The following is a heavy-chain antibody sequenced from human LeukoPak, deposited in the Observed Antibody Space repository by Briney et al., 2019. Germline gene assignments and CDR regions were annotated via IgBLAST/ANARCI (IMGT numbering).Heavy chain of an antibody. CDR2: IYYSGST. D-gene: IGHD6-13*01. CDR3: AVYIAAAGYFDY. CDR1: GGSISSYY. V-gene: IGHV4-59*01. Sequence: SETLSLTCAVSGGSISSYYWSWIRQPPGKGLEWIGYIYYSGSTNYNPSLKSRVTISVDTSKNQFSLKLSSVTAADTAVYYCAVYIAAAGYFDYWGQGTLVTVSS. J-gene: IGHJ4*02.